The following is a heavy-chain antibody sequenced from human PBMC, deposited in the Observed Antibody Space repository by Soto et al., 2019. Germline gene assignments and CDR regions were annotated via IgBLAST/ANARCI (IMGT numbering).Heavy chain of an antibody. J-gene: IGHJ6*03. Sequence: GGSLRLSCAASGFTFSSYAMSWVRQAPGKGLEWVSAISGSGGSTYYADSVKGRFTISRDNSKNTLYLQMNSLRAEDTAVYYCAKRASPDYSNYGYYYYYMDVWGKGTTVTVSS. CDR3: AKRASPDYSNYGYYYYYMDV. CDR1: GFTFSSYA. D-gene: IGHD4-4*01. V-gene: IGHV3-23*01. CDR2: ISGSGGST.